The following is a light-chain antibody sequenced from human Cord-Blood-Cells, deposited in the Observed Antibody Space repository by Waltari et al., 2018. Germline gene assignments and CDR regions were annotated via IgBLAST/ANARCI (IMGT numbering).Light chain of an antibody. J-gene: IGLJ3*02. Sequence: SYELTQPPSVSVSPGQTARITCSGDALPKQYAYWYQQKPGQAPVRVINKDSERPSGIPERFSGSSSGTTVTLTISGVQAEDEADYYCQSADSSGTYRVFGGGTKLTVL. CDR1: ALPKQY. CDR2: KDS. CDR3: QSADSSGTYRV. V-gene: IGLV3-25*02.